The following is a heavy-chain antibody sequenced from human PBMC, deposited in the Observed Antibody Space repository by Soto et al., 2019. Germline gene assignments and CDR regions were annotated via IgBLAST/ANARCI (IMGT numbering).Heavy chain of an antibody. D-gene: IGHD3-10*01. CDR2: ISRSGTT. CDR3: ATSLWFGTQPEL. Sequence: QVQLQQWGAGLLKPSETLSLSCAVYGGSFNDNYYTWFRQPPGKGLEWIGEISRSGTTKYIPSLKSRATISFDTSKNQVSLKVTSVTAADTAVYYYATSLWFGTQPELWGQGALVTVSS. V-gene: IGHV4-34*01. J-gene: IGHJ4*02. CDR1: GGSFNDNY.